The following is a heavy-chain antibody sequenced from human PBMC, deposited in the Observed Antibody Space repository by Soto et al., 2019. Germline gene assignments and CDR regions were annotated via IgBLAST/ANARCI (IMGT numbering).Heavy chain of an antibody. Sequence: QVQLVESGGGVVQPGRSLRLSCAASGFTFSSYAMHWVRQAPGKGLEWVAVISYDGSNKYYADSVKGRFTISRDNSKNTLYLQMNSLRAEDMAVYYCARDLMVRGVIGGGFDYWGQGTLVTVSS. D-gene: IGHD3-10*01. CDR3: ARDLMVRGVIGGGFDY. J-gene: IGHJ4*02. V-gene: IGHV3-30-3*01. CDR2: ISYDGSNK. CDR1: GFTFSSYA.